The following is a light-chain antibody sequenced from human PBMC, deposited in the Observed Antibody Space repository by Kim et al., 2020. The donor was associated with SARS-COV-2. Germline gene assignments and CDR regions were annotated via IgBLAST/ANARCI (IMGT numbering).Light chain of an antibody. CDR2: AAS. V-gene: IGKV1-27*01. CDR1: EGTGDF. CDR3: QKYNNVPLT. Sequence: DIQMTQSPSSLSASVGDRVTITCRASEGTGDFVAWYQQKPGQLPILLISAASTLQGGVPSRFGRARHGTHYTLTISSLQPEDVATYYCQKYNNVPLTFGGGTKVEI. J-gene: IGKJ4*01.